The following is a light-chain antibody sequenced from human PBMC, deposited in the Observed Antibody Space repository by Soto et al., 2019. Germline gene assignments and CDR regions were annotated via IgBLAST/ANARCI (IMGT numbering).Light chain of an antibody. V-gene: IGKV1-5*03. J-gene: IGKJ1*01. Sequence: DIQMTQSPSTLSASVGDRVTITCRASQSISYWLAWYQQKPGKTPNLLIYKASSLESGVPSRFSGSGSGTEFTLTISSLQPDVFATYYCQHYNNYWTFGQGTKVEIK. CDR1: QSISYW. CDR3: QHYNNYWT. CDR2: KAS.